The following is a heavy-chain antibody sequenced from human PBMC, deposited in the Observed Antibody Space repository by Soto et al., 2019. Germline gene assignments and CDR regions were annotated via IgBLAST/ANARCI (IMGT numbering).Heavy chain of an antibody. D-gene: IGHD3-22*01. J-gene: IGHJ5*02. CDR2: IIPTFGTA. V-gene: IGHV1-69*12. Sequence: QVQLVQSGAEVKKPGSSVKVSCKASGGTFSSYAITWVRQAPGQGLEWMGGIIPTFGTANYAQKFQGRVTITADESTSTAYMELGSLGCGDTAVYYCARDRGPSSGYYPYWFDPWGQGTLVTVSS. CDR1: GGTFSSYA. CDR3: ARDRGPSSGYYPYWFDP.